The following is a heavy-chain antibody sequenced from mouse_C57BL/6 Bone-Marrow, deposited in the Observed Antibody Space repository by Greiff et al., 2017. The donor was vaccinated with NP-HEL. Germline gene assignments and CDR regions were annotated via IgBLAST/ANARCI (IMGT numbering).Heavy chain of an antibody. CDR3: ARDPFDY. CDR1: GYTFTSYW. CDR2: IDPSDSYT. Sequence: MQLQQPGAELVMPGASVKLSCKASGYTFTSYWMHWVKQRPGQGLEWIGEIDPSDSYTNYNQKFKGKSTLTVDQSSSTAYMQLSSLTSEDSAVYYCARDPFDYWGQGTTLTVSS. V-gene: IGHV1-69*01. J-gene: IGHJ2*01.